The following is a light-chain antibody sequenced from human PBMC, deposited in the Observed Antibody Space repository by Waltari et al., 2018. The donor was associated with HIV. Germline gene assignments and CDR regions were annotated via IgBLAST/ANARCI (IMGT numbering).Light chain of an antibody. CDR3: SSYSTITSLYV. CDR1: VVDSGPELY. Sequence: QSALAQPASVSGSPGQSITISCAGAVVDSGPELYASWYQQHPGRAPQLIIYMLSSRPAVVSGRFSGASAGMSATLTIAGLQSDDEAHYYCSSYSTITSLYVFGTGTRVTVL. CDR2: MLS. J-gene: IGLJ1*01. V-gene: IGLV2-14*01.